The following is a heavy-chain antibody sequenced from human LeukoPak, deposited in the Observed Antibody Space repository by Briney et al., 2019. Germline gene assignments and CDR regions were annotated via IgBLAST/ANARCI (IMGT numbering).Heavy chain of an antibody. CDR3: AKAPCGEFEWGTWFDP. CDR2: ITGGGSDT. D-gene: IGHD3-16*01. J-gene: IGHJ5*02. V-gene: IGHV3-23*01. Sequence: GGSLRLSCAASGFPFNIYAMSWVRQAPGKGLEWVAGITGGGSDTYYADSVKGRFTISRDNSKNTLYLQINSLRDEDAAVYFCAKAPCGEFEWGTWFDPWGQGTLVTVSS. CDR1: GFPFNIYA.